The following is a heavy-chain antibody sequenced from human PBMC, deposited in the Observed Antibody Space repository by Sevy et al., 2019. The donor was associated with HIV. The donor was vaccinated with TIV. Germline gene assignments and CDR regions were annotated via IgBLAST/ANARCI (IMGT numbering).Heavy chain of an antibody. Sequence: GGSLRLSCAASGFTFSSYAMSWVRQAPGKGLEWVSAISGSGGSTYYADSVKGRFTISRDNSKNTLYLQMNSLRAEDTAVDDCAKVGDFWSGYSSYYCDYWGQGTLVTVSS. V-gene: IGHV3-23*01. J-gene: IGHJ4*02. CDR2: ISGSGGST. D-gene: IGHD3-3*01. CDR3: AKVGDFWSGYSSYYCDY. CDR1: GFTFSSYA.